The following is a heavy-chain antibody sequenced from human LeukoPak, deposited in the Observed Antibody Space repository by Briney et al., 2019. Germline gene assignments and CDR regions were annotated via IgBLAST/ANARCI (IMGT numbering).Heavy chain of an antibody. D-gene: IGHD3-22*01. J-gene: IGHJ4*02. Sequence: GASVKVSCKASGGTFSSYAISWVRQAPGQGLEWMGGIIPIFGTANYAQKFQGRVTITADESTSTAYMELSRLRSEDTAVYYCTFSGYYYGYDYWGQGTLVTVSS. CDR3: TFSGYYYGYDY. CDR1: GGTFSSYA. V-gene: IGHV1-69*13. CDR2: IIPIFGTA.